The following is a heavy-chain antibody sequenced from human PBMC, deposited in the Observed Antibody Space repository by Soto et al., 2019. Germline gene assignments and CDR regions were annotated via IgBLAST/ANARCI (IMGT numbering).Heavy chain of an antibody. Sequence: ASVKGSCKSSGYTFTSYAIHWVRQAPGQRFEWMGWINAGNGNTKYSQKFQGRFTFSRDNVKNSLYLQMNSLRAEDTGVYYCARDDHKGYNYSVAFFDYWGQGTPVTVSS. CDR1: GYTFTSYA. CDR3: ARDDHKGYNYSVAFFDY. D-gene: IGHD5-18*01. V-gene: IGHV1-3*01. CDR2: INAGNGNT. J-gene: IGHJ4*02.